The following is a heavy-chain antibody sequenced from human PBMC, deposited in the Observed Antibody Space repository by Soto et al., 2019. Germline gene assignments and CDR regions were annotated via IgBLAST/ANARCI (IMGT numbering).Heavy chain of an antibody. CDR1: GYSFSSYY. CDR2: INPSGGST. D-gene: IGHD3-3*01. Sequence: ASVKVSCKASGYSFSSYYMQWVRQAPGQGLEWMGIINPSGGSTSYAQKFQGRVTMTRDTSTRTVYMELSSLRSEDMAVYYCARGIWSGMTYYYYYMDVWGKGTTVTVSS. CDR3: ARGIWSGMTYYYYYMDV. V-gene: IGHV1-46*01. J-gene: IGHJ6*03.